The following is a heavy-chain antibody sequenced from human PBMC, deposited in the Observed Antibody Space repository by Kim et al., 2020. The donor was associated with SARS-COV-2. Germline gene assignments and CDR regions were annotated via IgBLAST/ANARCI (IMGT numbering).Heavy chain of an antibody. J-gene: IGHJ4*02. CDR2: INTNTGNP. CDR3: ARLVYYYDSSGYSVFDY. V-gene: IGHV7-4-1*02. CDR1: GYTFTSYA. Sequence: ASVKVSCKASGYTFTSYAMNWVRQAPGQGLEWMGWINTNTGNPTYAQGFTGRFVFSLDTSVSTAYLQISSLKAEDTAVYYCARLVYYYDSSGYSVFDYWGQGTLVTVSS. D-gene: IGHD3-22*01.